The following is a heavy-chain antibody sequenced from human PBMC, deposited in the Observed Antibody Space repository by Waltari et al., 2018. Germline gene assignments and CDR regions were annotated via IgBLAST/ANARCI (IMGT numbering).Heavy chain of an antibody. CDR2: IIPILGIA. Sequence: QVQLVQSGAEVKKPGSSVKVSCMASGGTFSSYAISWVRQAPGQGLEWMGGIIPILGIANYAQKFQGRVTITADESTSTAYMELSSLRSEDTAVYYCARVGSSGWYGGYYFDYWGQGTLVTVSS. CDR1: GGTFSSYA. D-gene: IGHD6-19*01. J-gene: IGHJ4*02. V-gene: IGHV1-69*04. CDR3: ARVGSSGWYGGYYFDY.